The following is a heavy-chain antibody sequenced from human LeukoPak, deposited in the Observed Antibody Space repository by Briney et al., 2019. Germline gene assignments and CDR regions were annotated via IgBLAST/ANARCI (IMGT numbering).Heavy chain of an antibody. J-gene: IGHJ5*02. CDR1: GYTFTGYY. CDR3: ARGKFVMVRGVIAWFDP. CDR2: INPNSGGT. D-gene: IGHD3-10*01. V-gene: IGHV1-2*02. Sequence: ASVKVSCKASGYTFTGYYMHWVRQAPGQGLEWMGWINPNSGGTNYAQKFQGRVTMTRDTSISTAYMELSSLRSEDTAVYYCARGKFVMVRGVIAWFDPWGQGTLVTASS.